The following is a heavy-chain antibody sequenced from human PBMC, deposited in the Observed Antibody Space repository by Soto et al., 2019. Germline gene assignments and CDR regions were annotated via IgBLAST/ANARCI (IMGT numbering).Heavy chain of an antibody. Sequence: PGGSLRLSCAASGFTFSSYWMSWVRQAPGKGLEWVANIKQDGSEKYYVDSVKGRFTISRDNAKNSLYLQMNSLRAEDTAVYYCAREPLDITMVRGVTTSFLDYWGQGTLVTVS. CDR3: AREPLDITMVRGVTTSFLDY. CDR1: GFTFSSYW. J-gene: IGHJ4*02. CDR2: IKQDGSEK. V-gene: IGHV3-7*04. D-gene: IGHD3-10*01.